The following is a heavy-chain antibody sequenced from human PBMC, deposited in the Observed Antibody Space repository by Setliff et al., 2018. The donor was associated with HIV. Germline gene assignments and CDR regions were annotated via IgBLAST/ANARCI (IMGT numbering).Heavy chain of an antibody. CDR3: ARRPIKGYGPFDS. Sequence: SETLSLTCTVSGDSISSSGPGYYWGWVRQPPGGGLEWIGSVYYTGSTNYNPSLKSRVAMSVDTSRNQFSLKLTSVTAADTAVYYCARRPIKGYGPFDSWGPGTLVTVSS. V-gene: IGHV4-39*01. CDR2: VYYTGST. J-gene: IGHJ4*02. D-gene: IGHD2-15*01. CDR1: GDSISSSGPGYY.